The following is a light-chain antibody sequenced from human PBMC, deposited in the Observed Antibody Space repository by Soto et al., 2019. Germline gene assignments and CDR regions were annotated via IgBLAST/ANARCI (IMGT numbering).Light chain of an antibody. CDR3: QQYNDWPPIT. CDR1: QSISRY. V-gene: IGKV3-15*01. Sequence: IVLTQSPGTLSLSQGERTTLSCRASQSISRYLAWYQQKPGQGPRLLIFGASTRATGIPARFSGSGSGTEFTLTISSLQSEDFAVYYCQQYNDWPPITFGQGTRLEIK. J-gene: IGKJ5*01. CDR2: GAS.